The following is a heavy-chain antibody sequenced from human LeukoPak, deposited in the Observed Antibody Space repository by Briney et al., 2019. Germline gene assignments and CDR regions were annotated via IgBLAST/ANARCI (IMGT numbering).Heavy chain of an antibody. Sequence: SVKVSCKASGGTFSSYAISWVRQAPGQGLEWMGRIIPILGIADYAQKFQGRVTITADKSTSTAYMELSSLRSEDTAVYYCARTYYYDSSGYYADYWGQGTLVTVSS. V-gene: IGHV1-69*04. J-gene: IGHJ4*02. CDR3: ARTYYYDSSGYYADY. D-gene: IGHD3-22*01. CDR1: GGTFSSYA. CDR2: IIPILGIA.